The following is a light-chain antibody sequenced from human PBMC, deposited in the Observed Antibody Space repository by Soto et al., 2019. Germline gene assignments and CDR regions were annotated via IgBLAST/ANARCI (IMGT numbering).Light chain of an antibody. CDR1: QSISSY. Sequence: DIQMTQSPSSLSASVGDRVTITCRASQSISSYLNWYQQKPGKAPKLLIYAAFSLQSGVPSRFSGSGSGTDFTLTISSLLPEDFATYYCQQSYSTPYTFGQGTKLEIK. CDR3: QQSYSTPYT. J-gene: IGKJ2*01. V-gene: IGKV1-39*01. CDR2: AAF.